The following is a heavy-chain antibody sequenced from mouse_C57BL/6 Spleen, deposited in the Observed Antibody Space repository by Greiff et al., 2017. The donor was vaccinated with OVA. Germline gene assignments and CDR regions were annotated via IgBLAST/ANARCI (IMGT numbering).Heavy chain of an antibody. CDR2: IYPSDSET. V-gene: IGHV1-61*01. CDR1: GSTFTGSW. CDR3: ARKREDAMDY. Sequence: QFQLQQPGPGLVRPGSSVRLSSKASGSTFTGSWLDWVKRGPGKGLEWIGNIYPSDSETHYNKKFKDKATLTVDKSSSTAYMQLSSLTSEDSAVYYCARKREDAMDYWGQGTSVTVSS. J-gene: IGHJ4*01.